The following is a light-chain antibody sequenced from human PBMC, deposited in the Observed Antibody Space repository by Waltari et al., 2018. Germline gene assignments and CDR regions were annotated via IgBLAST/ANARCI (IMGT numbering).Light chain of an antibody. CDR1: QSIGSY. V-gene: IGKV1-39*01. Sequence: DIQMTQSPSSLSASVGDRVTITCRASQSIGSYLHWYQQKPGEAPNLLIFAASSLQSGVPSRFRGSGSGTDFTLTISSLHPEDFATYYCQQTYSTPRTFGQGTKVEIK. CDR3: QQTYSTPRT. J-gene: IGKJ1*01. CDR2: AAS.